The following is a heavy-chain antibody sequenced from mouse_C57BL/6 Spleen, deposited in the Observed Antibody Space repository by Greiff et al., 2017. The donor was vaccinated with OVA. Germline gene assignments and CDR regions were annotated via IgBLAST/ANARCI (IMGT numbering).Heavy chain of an antibody. CDR3: ARGYYGSDAMDY. CDR2: ISSGSSTI. V-gene: IGHV5-17*01. D-gene: IGHD1-1*01. J-gene: IGHJ4*01. CDR1: GFTFSDSG. Sequence: EVKLMESGGGLVKPGGSLKLSCAASGFTFSDSGMHWVRQAPEKGLEWVAYISSGSSTIYYADTVKGRFTISRDNAKKTLFLQMTSLRSEDTAMYYCARGYYGSDAMDYWGQGTSVTVSS.